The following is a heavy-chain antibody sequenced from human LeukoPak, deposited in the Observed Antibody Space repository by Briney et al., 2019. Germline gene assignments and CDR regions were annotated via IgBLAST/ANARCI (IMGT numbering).Heavy chain of an antibody. Sequence: GGSLRLSCAASGFTFSSYEMNWVRQAPGKGLEWVSSISSTSSYIYYADSVKGRFTISRDNANNSLYLQMNSLRAEDTALYYCARENDILTGYSAELDYWGQGTPVTASS. CDR3: ARENDILTGYSAELDY. CDR2: ISSTSSYI. V-gene: IGHV3-21*01. J-gene: IGHJ4*02. CDR1: GFTFSSYE. D-gene: IGHD3-9*01.